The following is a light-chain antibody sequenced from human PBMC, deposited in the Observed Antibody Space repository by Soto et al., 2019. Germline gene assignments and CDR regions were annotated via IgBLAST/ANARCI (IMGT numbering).Light chain of an antibody. CDR2: LNSDGSH. J-gene: IGLJ1*01. CDR3: QTWGTGIHYV. Sequence: QLVLTQSPSASASLGASVKLTCTLSSGHSSYAIAWHQQQPEKGPRYLMKLNSDGSHSKGDGIPDRFSGSSSGAERYLTISSLKYEDEADYYCQTWGTGIHYVFGTGTKLTVL. CDR1: SGHSSYA. V-gene: IGLV4-69*01.